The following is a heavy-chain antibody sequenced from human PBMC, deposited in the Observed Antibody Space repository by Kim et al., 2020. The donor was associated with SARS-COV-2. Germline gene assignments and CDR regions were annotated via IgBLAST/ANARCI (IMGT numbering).Heavy chain of an antibody. CDR1: GFTFSSYG. Sequence: GGSLRLSCAASGFTFSSYGMHWVRQAPGKGLEWVAVIWYDGSNKYYADSVKGRFTISRDNSKNTLYLQMNSLRAEDTAVYYCARGPDSGPSLGEEDYFDYWGQGTLVTVSS. V-gene: IGHV3-33*08. CDR2: IWYDGSNK. J-gene: IGHJ4*02. CDR3: ARGPDSGPSLGEEDYFDY. D-gene: IGHD3-16*01.